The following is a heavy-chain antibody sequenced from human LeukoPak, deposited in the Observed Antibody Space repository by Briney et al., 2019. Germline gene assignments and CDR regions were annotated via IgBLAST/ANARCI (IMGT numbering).Heavy chain of an antibody. D-gene: IGHD7-27*01. V-gene: IGHV3-7*01. Sequence: GGSLRLSCVASGFTFSSYWVTWVRQAPGKGLEWVANIKTDGSQIYYLDSVKGRFTISRDNAKNSLYLQMNSLRAEDTAVYYCARDLNWETYWGQGTLVSVSS. CDR1: GFTFSSYW. CDR2: IKTDGSQI. CDR3: ARDLNWETY. J-gene: IGHJ4*02.